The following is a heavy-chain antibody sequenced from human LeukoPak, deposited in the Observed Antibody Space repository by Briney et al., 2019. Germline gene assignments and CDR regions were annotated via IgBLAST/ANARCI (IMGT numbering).Heavy chain of an antibody. D-gene: IGHD2-8*01. Sequence: GGSLRLSCVASGFTVSSNYMSWVRQAPGKGLEWVSVIYSGGSTYYADSVKGRFTFSRDNSKNTLYLQMNSLRAEDTAVYYCARESNGLRVGNAFDIWGQGTMVTVSS. CDR3: ARESNGLRVGNAFDI. J-gene: IGHJ3*02. CDR2: IYSGGST. V-gene: IGHV3-66*01. CDR1: GFTVSSNY.